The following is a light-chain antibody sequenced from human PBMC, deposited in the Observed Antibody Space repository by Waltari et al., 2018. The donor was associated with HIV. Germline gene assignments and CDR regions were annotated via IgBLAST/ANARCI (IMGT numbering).Light chain of an antibody. Sequence: AIQLTQSPPSLSASVGVSVTITCRASHDISGALAWYQQKPGKPPKLLIHDASILETGVPSKFSGSGAGADFTLTISSLQPEDFATYYCQQFNSYPLTFGAGTKVEIK. CDR2: DAS. CDR1: HDISGA. CDR3: QQFNSYPLT. V-gene: IGKV1-13*02. J-gene: IGKJ4*01.